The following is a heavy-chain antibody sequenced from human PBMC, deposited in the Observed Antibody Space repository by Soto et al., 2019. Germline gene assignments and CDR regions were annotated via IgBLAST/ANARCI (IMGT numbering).Heavy chain of an antibody. D-gene: IGHD3-3*01. CDR2: ISTSSGTI. V-gene: IGHV3-48*01. Sequence: GGSLRLSCAASGFTFSSYSMNWVRQAPGKGLEWVSYISTSSGTIYYADSVKGRFTISRDNAKNSLYLQMNSLRAEDTAVYYCAKTTIFGVVILNSEYYFDYWGQGTLVTVSS. CDR1: GFTFSSYS. J-gene: IGHJ4*02. CDR3: AKTTIFGVVILNSEYYFDY.